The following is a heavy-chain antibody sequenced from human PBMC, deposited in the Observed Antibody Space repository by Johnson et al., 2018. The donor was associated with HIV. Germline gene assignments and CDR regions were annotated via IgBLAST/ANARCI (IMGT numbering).Heavy chain of an antibody. V-gene: IGHV3-11*01. Sequence: QVQLVESGGGLVKPGGSLRLSCAASRFTFSDYYMSWIRQTPGKGLEWVSYISSSGGTIYYADSVKGRFSISRDNAKNSLYLQMNSLRAEDTALYYCAKDLTHSYDAFDIWGQGTMVTVSS. D-gene: IGHD1-26*01. J-gene: IGHJ3*02. CDR3: AKDLTHSYDAFDI. CDR1: RFTFSDYY. CDR2: ISSSGGTI.